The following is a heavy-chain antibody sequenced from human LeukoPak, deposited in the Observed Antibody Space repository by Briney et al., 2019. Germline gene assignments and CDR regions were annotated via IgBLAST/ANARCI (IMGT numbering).Heavy chain of an antibody. CDR2: IYYSGST. D-gene: IGHD1-26*01. Sequence: SETLSLTCTVSCGSISSYYWSWIRQPPGKGLEWIGYIYYSGSTNYNPSLKSRVTISVDTSKNQFSLKLSSVTAADTAVYYCASRIIVGAGYYFDYWGQGTLVTVSS. V-gene: IGHV4-59*08. CDR1: CGSISSYY. J-gene: IGHJ4*02. CDR3: ASRIIVGAGYYFDY.